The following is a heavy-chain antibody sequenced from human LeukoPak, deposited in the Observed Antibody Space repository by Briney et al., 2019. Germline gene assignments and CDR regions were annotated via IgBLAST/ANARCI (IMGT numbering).Heavy chain of an antibody. Sequence: PGGSLRLSCSASGFTFSSYTIHWIRQAPGKGLEYVSAISSNGGSTYYADSVKGRFTISRDNSKNTLYLQMSSLRAEDTAVYYCVNHGYSSTLADYWGQGTLVTVSS. V-gene: IGHV3-64D*09. J-gene: IGHJ4*02. CDR2: ISSNGGST. D-gene: IGHD6-13*01. CDR3: VNHGYSSTLADY. CDR1: GFTFSSYT.